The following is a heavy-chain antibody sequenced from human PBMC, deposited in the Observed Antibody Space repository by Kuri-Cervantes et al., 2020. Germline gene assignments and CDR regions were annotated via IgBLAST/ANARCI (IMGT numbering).Heavy chain of an antibody. D-gene: IGHD3-9*01. Sequence: LRLSCSVSGGSISGYSWSWIRQPPGKGLEWIGYIYHSGSTYYNPSLKSRVTISVDRSKNQFSLKLSSVTAADTAVYYCARADYDILTGYLNWFDPWGQGTLVTVSS. CDR1: GGSISGYS. CDR3: ARADYDILTGYLNWFDP. J-gene: IGHJ5*02. V-gene: IGHV4-30-2*01. CDR2: IYHSGST.